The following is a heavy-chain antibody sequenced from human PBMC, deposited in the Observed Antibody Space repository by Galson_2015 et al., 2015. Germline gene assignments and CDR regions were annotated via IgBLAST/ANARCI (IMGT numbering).Heavy chain of an antibody. CDR2: ISGSGGNT. Sequence: SLRLSCAASGFTFETYAMSWVRQAPGKGLEWVSAISGSGGNTSYADSVKGRFTISRNNSLNTIYVQMNNVRAEDTAVYYCAKIKKTGLDVAADSWGQGTLVTVSS. D-gene: IGHD6-25*01. CDR3: AKIKKTGLDVAADS. J-gene: IGHJ4*02. V-gene: IGHV3-23*01. CDR1: GFTFETYA.